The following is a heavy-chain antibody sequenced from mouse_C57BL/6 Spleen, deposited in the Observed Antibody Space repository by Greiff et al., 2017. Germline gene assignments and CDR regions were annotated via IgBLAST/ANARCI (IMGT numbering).Heavy chain of an antibody. D-gene: IGHD2-5*01. CDR2: INYDGSST. V-gene: IGHV5-16*01. CDR1: GFTFSDYY. CDR3: ARENYSKFDY. J-gene: IGHJ2*01. Sequence: EVKLVESEGGLVQPGSSMKLSCTASGFTFSDYYMAWVRQVPEKGLEWVANINYDGSSTYYLDSLKSRFIISRDNAKNILYLQMSSLKSEDTATYYCARENYSKFDYWGQGTTLTVSS.